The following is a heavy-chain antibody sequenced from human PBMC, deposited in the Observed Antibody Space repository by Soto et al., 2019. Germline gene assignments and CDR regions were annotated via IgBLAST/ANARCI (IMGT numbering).Heavy chain of an antibody. Sequence: QVQLVESGGGVVQPGRSLRLSCAASGFTFRSYGLHWVRQAPGKGLEWVAVISHDGSKTYYTGSVEGRFTISRDNFKNTLYLQIDSLRTEDTGMYYCAKGDLDTSMAMAFDNWGQGTLVTVSS. V-gene: IGHV3-30*18. CDR1: GFTFRSYG. J-gene: IGHJ4*02. CDR3: AKGDLDTSMAMAFDN. CDR2: ISHDGSKT. D-gene: IGHD5-18*01.